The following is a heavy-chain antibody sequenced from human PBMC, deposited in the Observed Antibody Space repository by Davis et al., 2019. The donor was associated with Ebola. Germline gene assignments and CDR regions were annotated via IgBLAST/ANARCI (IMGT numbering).Heavy chain of an antibody. CDR1: GYTFTSYG. D-gene: IGHD1-26*01. CDR2: ISAYNGNT. V-gene: IGHV1-18*01. J-gene: IGHJ4*02. Sequence: ASVKVSCKASGYTFTSYGISWVRQAPGQGLEWMGWISAYNGNTNYAQKLQGRVTMTTDTSTSTAYMELRSLRSDDTAVYYCARVAHSGSYGTLVYFDYWGQGTLVTVSS. CDR3: ARVAHSGSYGTLVYFDY.